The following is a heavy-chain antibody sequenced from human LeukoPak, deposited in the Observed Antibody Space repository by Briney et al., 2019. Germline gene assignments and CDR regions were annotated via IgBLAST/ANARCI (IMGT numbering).Heavy chain of an antibody. CDR3: ARVGRSGRGD. Sequence: SETLSLTCTVSGGSISSSSYYWGWIRQPPGKGLEWIGSIYYSGSTYYNPSLKSRVIISVDTSKNQFSLKLSSVTAADTAVYYCARVGRSGRGDWGQGTLVTVSS. CDR1: GGSISSSSYY. V-gene: IGHV4-39*07. J-gene: IGHJ4*02. CDR2: IYYSGST. D-gene: IGHD6-19*01.